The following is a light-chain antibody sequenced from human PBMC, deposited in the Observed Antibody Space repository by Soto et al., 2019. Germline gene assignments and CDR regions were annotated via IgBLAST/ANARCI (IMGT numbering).Light chain of an antibody. J-gene: IGKJ1*01. Sequence: DIQMTQSPSSLSASVGDRVTSICRASQSISSWLAWYQQKPGKAPKLLIYDASSLESGVPSRFSGSGSGTEFTLTISSLQPDDFATYYCQQYNSYLFGQGTKV. CDR3: QQYNSYL. CDR1: QSISSW. CDR2: DAS. V-gene: IGKV1-5*02.